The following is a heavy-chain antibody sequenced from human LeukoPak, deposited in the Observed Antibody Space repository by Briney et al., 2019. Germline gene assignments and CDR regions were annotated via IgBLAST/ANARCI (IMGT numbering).Heavy chain of an antibody. CDR3: ARGDY. J-gene: IGHJ4*02. V-gene: IGHV1-8*01. Sequence: ASVKVSCKASGYTFTTYVINWVRQATGQGLEWMGWMNSNSGNTGYGQKFQGRVTLTRNTFISTAYMELSSLRPEDTAVYYCARGDYWGQGTLVTVSS. CDR2: MNSNSGNT. CDR1: GYTFTTYV.